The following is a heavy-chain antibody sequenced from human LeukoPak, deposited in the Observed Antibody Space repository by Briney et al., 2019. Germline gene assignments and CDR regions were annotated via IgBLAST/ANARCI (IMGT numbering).Heavy chain of an antibody. J-gene: IGHJ4*02. CDR2: IYYSGST. V-gene: IGHV4-59*12. Sequence: SETLSLTCTVSGDSISSYYWSWIRQPPGKGLEWIGYIYYSGSTNYNPSLKSRVTISVDTSKNQFSLKLSSVAAADTAVYYCARDVVGRDGYNYRGGIDYWGQGTLVTVSS. D-gene: IGHD5-24*01. CDR3: ARDVVGRDGYNYRGGIDY. CDR1: GDSISSYY.